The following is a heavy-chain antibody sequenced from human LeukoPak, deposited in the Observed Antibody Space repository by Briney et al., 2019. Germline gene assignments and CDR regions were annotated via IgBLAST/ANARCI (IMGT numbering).Heavy chain of an antibody. CDR2: IIPIFGTA. J-gene: IGHJ4*02. Sequence: ASVKVSCKASGGTFSSYAVSWVRQAPGQGLEWMGRIIPIFGTANYAQKFQGRVTITTDESTSTAHMELSSLRSEDTAVYYCARGDYGDYVVFDYWGQGTLVTVSS. CDR3: ARGDYGDYVVFDY. D-gene: IGHD4-17*01. CDR1: GGTFSSYA. V-gene: IGHV1-69*05.